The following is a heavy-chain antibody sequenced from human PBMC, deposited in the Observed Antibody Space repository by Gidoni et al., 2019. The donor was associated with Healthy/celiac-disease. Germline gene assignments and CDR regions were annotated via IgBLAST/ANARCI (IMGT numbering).Heavy chain of an antibody. Sequence: QVQLVASGGGVVQPGRSLRLSCAASGFTFSSYGMPWVRQAPGKGLEWVAVIWYDGSNKYYADSVKGRFTISRDNSKNTLYLQMNSLRAEDTAVYYCARDRDIVVVPAARHYYYYMDVWGKGTTVTVSS. V-gene: IGHV3-33*01. D-gene: IGHD2-2*01. J-gene: IGHJ6*03. CDR3: ARDRDIVVVPAARHYYYYMDV. CDR2: IWYDGSNK. CDR1: GFTFSSYG.